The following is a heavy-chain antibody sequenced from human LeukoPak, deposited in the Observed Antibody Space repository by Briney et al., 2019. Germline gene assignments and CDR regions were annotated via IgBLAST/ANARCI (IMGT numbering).Heavy chain of an antibody. D-gene: IGHD5-18*01. CDR2: IIPILGIA. V-gene: IGHV1-69*04. J-gene: IGHJ4*02. CDR3: ARDQGLGYSYDHDY. Sequence: SVKVSCKASGGTFSSYAISWVRPAPGQGLEWMGRIIPILGIANYAQKFQGRVTITADKSTSTAYMELSSLRSEDTAVYYCARDQGLGYSYDHDYWGQGTLVTVSS. CDR1: GGTFSSYA.